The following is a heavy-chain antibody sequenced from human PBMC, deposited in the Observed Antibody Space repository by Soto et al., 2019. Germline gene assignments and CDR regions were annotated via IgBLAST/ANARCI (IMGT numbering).Heavy chain of an antibody. Sequence: EVRLVESGGGLVQPGGSLRLSCVASGFTFTSYWMRWVRQAPGKGLEWVANKKGDGSEKKYVESVKGRLTISRDNANNSVYMQMNSLRAEDTALYYCGRDEVRNGVGVWAQGTTLTLSS. CDR3: GRDEVRNGVGV. CDR1: GFTFTSYW. J-gene: IGHJ6*02. V-gene: IGHV3-7*01. CDR2: KKGDGSEK.